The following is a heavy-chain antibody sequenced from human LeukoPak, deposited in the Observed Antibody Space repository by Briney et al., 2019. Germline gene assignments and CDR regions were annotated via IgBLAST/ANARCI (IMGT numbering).Heavy chain of an antibody. Sequence: GGSLRLSCAASGFTFSSYSMNWVRQAPGKGLEWVSSISSSSSYIYYADSVKGRFTISRDNAKNSLYLQMNSLRAEDTAVYYCARVAPYGDPLFDYWGQGTLVTVSS. CDR2: ISSSSSYI. J-gene: IGHJ4*02. D-gene: IGHD4-17*01. CDR1: GFTFSSYS. V-gene: IGHV3-21*01. CDR3: ARVAPYGDPLFDY.